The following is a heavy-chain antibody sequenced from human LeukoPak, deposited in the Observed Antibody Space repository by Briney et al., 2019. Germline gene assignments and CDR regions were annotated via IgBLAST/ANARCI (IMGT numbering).Heavy chain of an antibody. Sequence: PGGSLRLSCAAPGFTFTYYAMSWVRQAPGKGLEWVSAVVGSGDATYYADSVKGRFTISRDNSKNTLFLQMNSLRAEDTAIYYCVLNAYSSGVTTWGQGTLVTVSS. CDR3: VLNAYSSGVTT. CDR2: VVGSGDAT. V-gene: IGHV3-23*01. J-gene: IGHJ4*02. CDR1: GFTFTYYA. D-gene: IGHD3-10*01.